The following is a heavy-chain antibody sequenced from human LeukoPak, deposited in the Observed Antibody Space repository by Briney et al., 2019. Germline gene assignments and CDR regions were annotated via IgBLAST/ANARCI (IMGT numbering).Heavy chain of an antibody. V-gene: IGHV4-39*01. J-gene: IGHJ5*02. CDR2: IYYSGST. Sequence: SETLSLTCTVSGGSISSSSYYWGWIRQPPGKGLEWIGSIYYSGSTYYNPSLKSRVTISVDTSKNQFSLKLSSVTAADTAVYYCARGASGVIAVAGRVNWFDPWGQGTLVTVSS. CDR3: ARGASGVIAVAGRVNWFDP. CDR1: GGSISSSSYY. D-gene: IGHD6-19*01.